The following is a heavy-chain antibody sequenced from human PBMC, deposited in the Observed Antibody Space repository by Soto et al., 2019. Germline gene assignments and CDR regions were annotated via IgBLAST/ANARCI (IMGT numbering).Heavy chain of an antibody. CDR3: ARAQDYYGSGSYILFFDY. J-gene: IGHJ4*02. CDR1: GGSISSGGYY. Sequence: QVQLQESGPGLVKPSQTLSLTCTVSGGSISSGGYYWSWIRQHPGKGLEWIGYIYYSGSTYYNPSLKHPVTISVDTSKNQFSLKLSSVTAADTAVYYCARAQDYYGSGSYILFFDYWGQGTLVTVSS. CDR2: IYYSGST. V-gene: IGHV4-31*01. D-gene: IGHD3-10*01.